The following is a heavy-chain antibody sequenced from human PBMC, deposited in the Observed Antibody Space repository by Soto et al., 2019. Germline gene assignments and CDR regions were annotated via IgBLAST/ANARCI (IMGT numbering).Heavy chain of an antibody. D-gene: IGHD2-2*01. CDR3: ARWDWSTTTCLVQEFDA. V-gene: IGHV3-21*01. J-gene: IGHJ5*02. Sequence: PGGSLRLSCAASGFPFRTYSMNWVRQAPGKGLEWVSSVSSSSTYIYYADSVKGRFTISRDNAKNSLYLQMNSLRAEDTAVYYCARWDWSTTTCLVQEFDAWGQGTLVTVSS. CDR2: VSSSSTYI. CDR1: GFPFRTYS.